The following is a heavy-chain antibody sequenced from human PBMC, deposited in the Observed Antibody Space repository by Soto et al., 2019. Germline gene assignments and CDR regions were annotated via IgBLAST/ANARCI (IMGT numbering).Heavy chain of an antibody. Sequence: ASVKVSCKASGYTFTSYGISWVRQAPGQGLEWMGWISAYNGNTSYAQKLQGRVTMTTDTSTSTAYMELRSLRSDDTAVYYCARVPVLYYYDSSGYSWFDPWGQGTLVTVSS. D-gene: IGHD3-22*01. CDR3: ARVPVLYYYDSSGYSWFDP. CDR1: GYTFTSYG. J-gene: IGHJ5*02. V-gene: IGHV1-18*01. CDR2: ISAYNGNT.